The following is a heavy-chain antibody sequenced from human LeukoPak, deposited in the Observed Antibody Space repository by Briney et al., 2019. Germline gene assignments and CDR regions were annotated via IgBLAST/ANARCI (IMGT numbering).Heavy chain of an antibody. CDR2: IGSSSSYI. V-gene: IGHV3-21*01. Sequence: GGSLRLSCAASGFTFNDYNMNWVRQAPGKGLEWVSSIGSSSSYIYYADSVKGRFTISRDNAKNSLYLQMNSLGAEDTAVYYCARVDHDSSGYYNWFDPWGQGTLVTVSS. CDR3: ARVDHDSSGYYNWFDP. CDR1: GFTFNDYN. D-gene: IGHD3-22*01. J-gene: IGHJ5*02.